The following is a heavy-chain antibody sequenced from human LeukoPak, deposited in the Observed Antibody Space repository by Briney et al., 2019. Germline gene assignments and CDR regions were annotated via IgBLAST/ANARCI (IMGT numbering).Heavy chain of an antibody. V-gene: IGHV3-72*01. Sequence: GGSLRLSCAASVFTFSAHYMDWVRHAPGKGLEWVGRSRKKANSYATEYAASVKGRFTISRDDSRNSLYLQMNSLKTEDTALYYCARGTGTWDAFDMWGQGTMVTVSS. D-gene: IGHD1-7*01. CDR3: ARGTGTWDAFDM. CDR1: VFTFSAHY. J-gene: IGHJ3*02. CDR2: SRKKANSYAT.